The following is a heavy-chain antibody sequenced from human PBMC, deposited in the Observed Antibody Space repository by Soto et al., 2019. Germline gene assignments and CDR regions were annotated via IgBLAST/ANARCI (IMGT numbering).Heavy chain of an antibody. CDR1: GGTFSSYA. D-gene: IGHD2-15*01. Sequence: QVQLVQSGAEVKKPGSSVKVSCKASGGTFSSYAITWVRQAPGQGLEWMGGIIPFFDTRNYAQKFQGRVTIAAVESTITDYMELSSFRSEDAAVYYCARAMGGSARDRLCSADACYVEGGYWGQGTLVTVSS. CDR3: ARAMGGSARDRLCSADACYVEGGY. V-gene: IGHV1-69*01. CDR2: IIPFFDTR. J-gene: IGHJ4*02.